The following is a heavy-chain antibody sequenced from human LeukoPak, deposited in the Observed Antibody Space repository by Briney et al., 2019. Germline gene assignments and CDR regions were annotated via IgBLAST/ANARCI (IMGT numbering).Heavy chain of an antibody. CDR3: AKSGARNYFDY. CDR2: ISGNGAGT. J-gene: IGHJ4*02. D-gene: IGHD1-26*01. V-gene: IGHV3-23*01. Sequence: QHGGSLRLSCAASGFTFSSYAMSWVRQAPGRGLEWVSSISGNGAGTYYADSVKGRFTISRDNSKNTLYLQMNSLRAEDTALYYCAKSGARNYFDYWGQGTLVTVSS. CDR1: GFTFSSYA.